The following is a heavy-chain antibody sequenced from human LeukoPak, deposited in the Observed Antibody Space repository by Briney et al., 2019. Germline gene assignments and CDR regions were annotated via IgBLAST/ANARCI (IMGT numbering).Heavy chain of an antibody. D-gene: IGHD5-18*01. Sequence: GGSLRLSCAASGFTFASYAMTWVRQAPGKGLEWVSSISADGSTYYADSVKGRFTISRDNSKNTLYLQMNSLRAEDTAVYYCAKETAMVLYYFDYWGQGTLVTVSS. J-gene: IGHJ4*02. CDR3: AKETAMVLYYFDY. CDR2: ISADGST. V-gene: IGHV3-23*01. CDR1: GFTFASYA.